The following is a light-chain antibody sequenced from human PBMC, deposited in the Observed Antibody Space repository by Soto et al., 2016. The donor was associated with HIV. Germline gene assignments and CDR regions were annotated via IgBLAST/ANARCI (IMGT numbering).Light chain of an antibody. CDR2: AAS. V-gene: IGKV1-12*02. Sequence: DIQMTQSPSSVSASVGDRVTITCRASQAISNWLAWYQQRPGKAPRLLIYAASSLQSGVPSRFRGNGSGTDFTLTISSLQPEDFATYYCQQTNSFPFTFGGMTKVEIK. J-gene: IGKJ4*01. CDR3: QQTNSFPFT. CDR1: QAISNW.